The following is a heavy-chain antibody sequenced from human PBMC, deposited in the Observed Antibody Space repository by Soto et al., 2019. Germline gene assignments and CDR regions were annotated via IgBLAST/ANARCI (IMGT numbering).Heavy chain of an antibody. D-gene: IGHD3-10*01. CDR3: AREGDSLRYYYGMDV. Sequence: QVQLVESGGGVVQPGRSLRLSCAASGFTFSSYAMHWVRQAPGKGLEWVAVISYDGSNKYYADSVKGRFTISRDNSKNTLYLQMNSLGAEDAAVYYCAREGDSLRYYYGMDVWGQGTTVTVSS. J-gene: IGHJ6*02. V-gene: IGHV3-30-3*01. CDR2: ISYDGSNK. CDR1: GFTFSSYA.